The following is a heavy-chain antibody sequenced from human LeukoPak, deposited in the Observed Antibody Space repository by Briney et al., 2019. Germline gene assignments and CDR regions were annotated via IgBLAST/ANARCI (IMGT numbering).Heavy chain of an antibody. CDR3: ARVGAAAGHPYFDY. CDR1: GYSISSGYY. J-gene: IGHJ4*02. D-gene: IGHD6-13*01. V-gene: IGHV4-38-2*02. CDR2: IYHSGST. Sequence: SETLSLTCTVSGYSISSGYYWGWIRQPPGKGQEWIGSIYHSGSTYYNPSLKSRVTISVDTSKNQFSLKLSSVTAADTAVYYCARVGAAAGHPYFDYWGQGTLVTVSS.